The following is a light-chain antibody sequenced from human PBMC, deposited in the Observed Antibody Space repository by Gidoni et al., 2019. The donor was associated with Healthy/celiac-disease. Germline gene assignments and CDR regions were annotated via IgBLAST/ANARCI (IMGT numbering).Light chain of an antibody. CDR3: LQDYNYPLT. CDR2: AAS. J-gene: IGKJ4*01. CDR1: QGIRND. Sequence: AIQMTQSPSSLSASVGDRVTITCRASQGIRNDLGWYQQKPGKAPKLLIYAASSLQSGVLSRFSGSGSGTDFTLTISSLQPEDFATYYCLQDYNYPLTFXGXTKVXIK. V-gene: IGKV1-6*01.